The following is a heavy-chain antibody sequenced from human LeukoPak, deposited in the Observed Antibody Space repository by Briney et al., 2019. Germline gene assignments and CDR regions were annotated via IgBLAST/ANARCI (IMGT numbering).Heavy chain of an antibody. CDR3: AREGSYYDFWSGYKDDAFDI. J-gene: IGHJ3*02. CDR1: GGTFSSYA. V-gene: IGHV1-69*05. CDR2: IIPIFGTA. Sequence: SVKVSCKASGGTFSSYAISWVRQAPGQGLEWMGGIIPIFGTANYAQKFQGRVTITTDESTSTAYMELSSLRSEDTAVYYCAREGSYYDFWSGYKDDAFDIWGQGTMVTVSS. D-gene: IGHD3-3*01.